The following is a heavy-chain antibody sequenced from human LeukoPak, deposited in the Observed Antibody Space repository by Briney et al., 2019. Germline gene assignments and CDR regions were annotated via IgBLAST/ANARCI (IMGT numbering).Heavy chain of an antibody. CDR1: RGSLSSGGYY. D-gene: IGHD3-10*01. CDR3: TRDHGDHDAFDI. J-gene: IGHJ3*02. Sequence: SETLSLTCTVSRGSLSSGGYYWSWIRQHPGKGLEWIGYIYYSGSTYYNPSLKSRVTISVDTSKNQFSLKLSAVTAADTAVYYCTRDHGDHDAFDIWGQGTMVTVSS. CDR2: IYYSGST. V-gene: IGHV4-31*03.